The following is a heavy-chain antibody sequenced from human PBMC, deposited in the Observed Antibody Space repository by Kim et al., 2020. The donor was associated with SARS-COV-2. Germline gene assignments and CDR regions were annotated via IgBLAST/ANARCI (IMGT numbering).Heavy chain of an antibody. CDR2: ISSNSGHT. Sequence: SVKVSCKASGYSFSNYGLVWARQAPGQGLEWMGWISSNSGHTKYAQNVQGRVTLTTDTSTNTGYMELSSLRSDDTAVYYCAPYYDSNSYRGQWDWGQGTPVTVSS. CDR3: APYYDSNSYRGQWD. J-gene: IGHJ4*01. V-gene: IGHV1-18*01. D-gene: IGHD3-22*01. CDR1: GYSFSNYG.